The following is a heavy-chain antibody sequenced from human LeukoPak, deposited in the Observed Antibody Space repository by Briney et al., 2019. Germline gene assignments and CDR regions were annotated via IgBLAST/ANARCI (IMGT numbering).Heavy chain of an antibody. J-gene: IGHJ3*02. Sequence: SETLSLTCTVSGGSISSGDYYWSWIRQPPGKGLEWIGSIYYSGSTYYNPSLKSRVTISVDTSKDQFSLKLSSVTAADTAVYYCASPGATTARAAFDIWGQGTMVTVSS. D-gene: IGHD4-17*01. CDR3: ASPGATTARAAFDI. CDR2: IYYSGST. CDR1: GGSISSGDYY. V-gene: IGHV4-39*01.